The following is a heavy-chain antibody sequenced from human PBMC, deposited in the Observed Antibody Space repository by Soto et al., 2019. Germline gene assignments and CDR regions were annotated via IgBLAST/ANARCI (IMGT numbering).Heavy chain of an antibody. D-gene: IGHD7-27*01. CDR3: ASGPDGEKVDY. CDR2: IYNSGST. V-gene: IGHV4-30-4*01. Sequence: QVHLQESGPGLVEPSQTLSLTCTVSGGSISSGDYYWSWIRQPPGKGLEWIGHIYNSGSTYSNPSLKSPVTISVDSSSKQYSLKLSSVTASVTAVSYCASGPDGEKVDYWGQGTLVTVSS. J-gene: IGHJ4*02. CDR1: GGSISSGDYY.